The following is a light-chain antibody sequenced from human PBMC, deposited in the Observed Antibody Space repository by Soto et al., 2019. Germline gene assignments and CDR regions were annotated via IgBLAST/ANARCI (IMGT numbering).Light chain of an antibody. V-gene: IGKV3D-15*01. CDR3: QQYNNWPLT. CDR2: DAS. Sequence: EIVLTQSPDTLSVSPGERATLSCRASQSISRTLAWYQQKSGQPPRLLIYDASTRATGFPARFSGSVSGTEFTLPISSLQSEDFAGSYCQQYNNWPLTFGGGTTVEIK. CDR1: QSISRT. J-gene: IGKJ4*01.